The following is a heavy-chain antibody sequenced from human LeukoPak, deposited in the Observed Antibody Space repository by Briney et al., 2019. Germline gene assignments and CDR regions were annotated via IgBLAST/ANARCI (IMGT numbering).Heavy chain of an antibody. Sequence: PSETLSLTCTVSGGSITSYYWSWIRQPPGKGLEWIGYIYYTGSTNYNPPLKSRVTISVDTSKNQFSLKLSSVTAADTAVYYCARVTGDDAFDIWGQGTMVTVSS. J-gene: IGHJ3*02. D-gene: IGHD1-20*01. CDR2: IYYTGST. V-gene: IGHV4-59*01. CDR1: GGSITSYY. CDR3: ARVTGDDAFDI.